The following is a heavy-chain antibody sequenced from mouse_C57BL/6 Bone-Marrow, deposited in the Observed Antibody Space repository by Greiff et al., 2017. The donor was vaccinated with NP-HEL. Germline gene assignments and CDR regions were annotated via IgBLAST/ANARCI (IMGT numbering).Heavy chain of an antibody. J-gene: IGHJ1*03. CDR3: TRSDYDYDWYFDV. CDR1: GYTFTDYE. CDR2: IDPETGGT. D-gene: IGHD2-4*01. V-gene: IGHV1-15*01. Sequence: QVQLQQSGAELVRPGASVTLSCKASGYTFTDYEMHWVKQTPVHGLEWIGAIDPETGGTAYNQKFKGKAILTADKSSSTAYMERRSLTSEDSAVYYCTRSDYDYDWYFDVWGTGTTVTVSS.